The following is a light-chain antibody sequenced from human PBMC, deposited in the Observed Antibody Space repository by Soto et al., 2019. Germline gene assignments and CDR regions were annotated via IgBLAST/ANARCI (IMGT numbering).Light chain of an antibody. CDR1: QSVSISS. CDR2: SAS. Sequence: EIVLTQSPGTLSLSPGERATLSCRASQSVSISSLAWYQQKPGQAPRLLIYSASSRATGIPDRFSGSGSGTDFTLTISRLEPEDFAVYYCQQYDSSSYTFGQGTNLEIK. J-gene: IGKJ2*01. V-gene: IGKV3-20*01. CDR3: QQYDSSSYT.